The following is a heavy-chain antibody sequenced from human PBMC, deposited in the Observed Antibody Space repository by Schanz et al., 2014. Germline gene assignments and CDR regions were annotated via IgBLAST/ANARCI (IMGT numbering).Heavy chain of an antibody. CDR1: GFTVSSDL. J-gene: IGHJ4*02. D-gene: IGHD1-1*01. V-gene: IGHV3-23*04. CDR3: ARGTDWNLYY. CDR2: ISGSGGST. Sequence: EVQLVESGGGFVQPGGSLGLSCVVSGFTVSSDLMSWVRQAPGKGLEWVSAISGSGGSTYYADSVKGRFTISRDNAKNTLYLQMNSLRAEDTAVYYCARGTDWNLYYWGQGALVTVSS.